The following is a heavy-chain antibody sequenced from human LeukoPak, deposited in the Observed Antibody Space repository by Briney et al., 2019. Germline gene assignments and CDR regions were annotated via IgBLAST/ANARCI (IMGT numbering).Heavy chain of an antibody. J-gene: IGHJ6*02. D-gene: IGHD6-13*01. Sequence: SGTLSLTCAVSGGSISSSNWWSWVRQPPVKGLEWIGEIYHSGSTNYNPSLKSRVTISVDKSKNQFSLKLSSVTAADTAVYYCARVSYSSSRAGMDVWGQGTTVTVSS. CDR3: ARVSYSSSRAGMDV. V-gene: IGHV4-4*02. CDR1: GGSISSSNW. CDR2: IYHSGST.